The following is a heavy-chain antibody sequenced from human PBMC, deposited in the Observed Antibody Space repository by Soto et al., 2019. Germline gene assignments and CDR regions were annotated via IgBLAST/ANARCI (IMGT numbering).Heavy chain of an antibody. CDR3: AKVLSINYYHPDY. Sequence: EVQLLESGGGLVPPGGSLRLSCAASGFAFSTYAISWVRQSPGKGLAWVSAISAGGGSTYYADSAKGRFTIPRDNSKNTLYVQMNSLSAQDTAVYYCAKVLSINYYHPDYWGQGTLVTVSS. J-gene: IGHJ4*02. D-gene: IGHD1-26*01. V-gene: IGHV3-23*01. CDR2: ISAGGGST. CDR1: GFAFSTYA.